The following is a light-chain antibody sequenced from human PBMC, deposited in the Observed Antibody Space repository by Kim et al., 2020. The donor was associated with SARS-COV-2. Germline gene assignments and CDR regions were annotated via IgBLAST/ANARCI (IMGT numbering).Light chain of an antibody. CDR2: GAS. CDR3: QQYDKWPLT. CDR1: QGVSSK. V-gene: IGKV3-15*01. Sequence: VSPGERGTLSCRASQGVSSKLAWYQQKPGQSPRPLIYGASTRATGIPARFSGSGSGTEFTLTISGLQAEDYAVYYCQQYDKWPLTFGGGTKVDIK. J-gene: IGKJ4*01.